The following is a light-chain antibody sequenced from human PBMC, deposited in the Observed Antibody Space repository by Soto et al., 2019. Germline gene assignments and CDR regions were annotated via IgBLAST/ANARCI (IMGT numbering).Light chain of an antibody. CDR3: SSYTSSATGV. J-gene: IGLJ3*02. V-gene: IGLV2-14*01. CDR1: SSDVDVGGYNY. Sequence: QSALTQPASVSGSPGQSITISCTGTSSDVDVGGYNYVSWYQQHPGKAPKLMIYEVSNRPSGVSNRFSGSKSGNTASLTISGLQAEDEADYYCSSYTSSATGVFGGGTKLTVL. CDR2: EVS.